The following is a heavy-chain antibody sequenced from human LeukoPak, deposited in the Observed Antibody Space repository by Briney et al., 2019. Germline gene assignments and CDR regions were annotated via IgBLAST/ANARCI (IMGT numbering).Heavy chain of an antibody. CDR3: ARANIVVVPAPIGY. V-gene: IGHV3-21*01. Sequence: GGSLRLSCAASGFTFSSYSMNWVRQAPGKGLEWVSSISSSSSYIYYADSVKGRFTISRDNAKNSLYLQMNSLRAEDTAVYYCARANIVVVPAPIGYWGQGTLVTVSS. J-gene: IGHJ4*02. CDR2: ISSSSSYI. CDR1: GFTFSSYS. D-gene: IGHD2-2*02.